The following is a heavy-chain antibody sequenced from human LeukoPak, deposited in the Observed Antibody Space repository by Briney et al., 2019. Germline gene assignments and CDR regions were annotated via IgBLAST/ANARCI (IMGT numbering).Heavy chain of an antibody. CDR3: VSYRGYSYGYFDY. D-gene: IGHD5-18*01. V-gene: IGHV4-39*01. J-gene: IGHJ4*02. Sequence: SETLSLTCTVSGGSISSSSAYWGWIRQPPGQGLVWIGCIYYSKNTYYNPSLKSRVTISADTSKNQFSLTLGSVSDTDTAVYYCVSYRGYSYGYFDYWGQGTLVTVSS. CDR1: GGSISSSSAY. CDR2: IYYSKNT.